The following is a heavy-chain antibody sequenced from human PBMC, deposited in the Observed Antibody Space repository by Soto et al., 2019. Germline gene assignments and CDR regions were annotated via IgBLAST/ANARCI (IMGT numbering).Heavy chain of an antibody. J-gene: IGHJ5*02. Sequence: LEILSLTCTVSGGSISSSSYYWGWIRQPPGKGQEWIGSIYYSGSTYYNPSLKSRVTISVDTSKNQFSLKLSSVTAADTAVYYCARQRGAAAGTTFDPWGQGTLVTVSS. V-gene: IGHV4-39*01. CDR1: GGSISSSSYY. CDR3: ARQRGAAAGTTFDP. D-gene: IGHD6-13*01. CDR2: IYYSGST.